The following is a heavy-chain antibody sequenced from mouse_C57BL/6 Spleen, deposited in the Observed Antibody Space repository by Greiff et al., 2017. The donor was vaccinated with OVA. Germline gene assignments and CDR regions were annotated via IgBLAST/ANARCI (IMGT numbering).Heavy chain of an antibody. CDR2: ISSGSSTI. J-gene: IGHJ4*01. CDR3: ARPAGTNYAMDY. Sequence: EVQRVESGGGLVKPGGSLKLSCAASGFTFSDYGMHWVRQAPEKGLEWVAYISSGSSTIYYADTVKGRYTISRDNAKNTLFLQMTSLMSEDTAMYYCARPAGTNYAMDYWGQGTSVTVSS. V-gene: IGHV5-17*01. CDR1: GFTFSDYG. D-gene: IGHD4-1*01.